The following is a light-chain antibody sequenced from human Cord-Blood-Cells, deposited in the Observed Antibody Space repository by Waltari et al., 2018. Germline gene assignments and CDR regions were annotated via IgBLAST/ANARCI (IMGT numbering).Light chain of an antibody. J-gene: IGKJ4*01. CDR1: KSVSSSY. CDR3: QEYGSSVT. Sequence: IVLTQSPGTLSLAQGERATLSCRASKSVSSSYLAWYRQKPGQAARLLIYGASSRATGLPARFSGSGSGTDFTLATSRLEPEYLAVYYFQEYGSSVTFGGETKVEMK. CDR2: GAS. V-gene: IGKV3-20*01.